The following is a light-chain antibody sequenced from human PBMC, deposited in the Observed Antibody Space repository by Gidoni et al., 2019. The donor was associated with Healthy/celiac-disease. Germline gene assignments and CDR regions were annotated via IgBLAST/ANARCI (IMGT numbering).Light chain of an antibody. V-gene: IGKV3D-20*01. J-gene: IGKJ4*01. CDR2: DAS. CDR3: QQYGSSPPLT. Sequence: SVLTHVPATLALSPGERATLACGASQSVSSSYLAWYQQKPGLAPRLLSYDASSRATGIPDRVSGSGSGTDFTLTISRLEPDDFAVYYCQQYGSSPPLTLGGGTKVEIK. CDR1: QSVSSSY.